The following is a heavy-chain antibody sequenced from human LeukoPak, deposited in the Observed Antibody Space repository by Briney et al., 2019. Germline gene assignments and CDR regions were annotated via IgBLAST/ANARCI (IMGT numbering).Heavy chain of an antibody. Sequence: PSETLSLTCTVSGGSISSSSYYWGWIRQPPGKGLEWIGSIYYSGSTYYNPSLKSRVTISVDTSKNQFSLKLSSVTAADTAVYYCARSPLGTGRGWFDPWGQGTLVTVSS. J-gene: IGHJ5*02. CDR2: IYYSGST. D-gene: IGHD7-27*01. CDR3: ARSPLGTGRGWFDP. CDR1: GGSISSSSYY. V-gene: IGHV4-39*01.